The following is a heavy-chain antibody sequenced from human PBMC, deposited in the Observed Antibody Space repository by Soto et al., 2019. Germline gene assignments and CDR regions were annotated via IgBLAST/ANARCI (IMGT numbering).Heavy chain of an antibody. D-gene: IGHD2-15*01. V-gene: IGHV3-21*01. J-gene: IGHJ4*02. Sequence: PGGSLRLSCAASGFTFSTYSLSWVRQAPGKGLEWVSSISSTSTYIDYADSVKGRFTISRDNAKNSLYLQMNSLRVEDTAVYYCARAPPYCSGGSCHAPDYWGQGALVTVSS. CDR1: GFTFSTYS. CDR3: ARAPPYCSGGSCHAPDY. CDR2: ISSTSTYI.